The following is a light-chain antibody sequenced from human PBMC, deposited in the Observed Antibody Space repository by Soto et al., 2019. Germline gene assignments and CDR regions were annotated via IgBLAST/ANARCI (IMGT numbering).Light chain of an antibody. Sequence: EIVMTQSPATLSVSPGERATLSCRASQSVSSNLVWYQQKPGQAPRLLIYDASTRATGIPARFSGSGSGTEFTLTISSLQSEDFAVYDCQQYNNWPTFGQGTKVEIK. CDR2: DAS. J-gene: IGKJ1*01. CDR1: QSVSSN. V-gene: IGKV3-15*01. CDR3: QQYNNWPT.